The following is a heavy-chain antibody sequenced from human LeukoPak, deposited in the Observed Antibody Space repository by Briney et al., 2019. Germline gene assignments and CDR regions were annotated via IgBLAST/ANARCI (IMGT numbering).Heavy chain of an antibody. J-gene: IGHJ1*01. D-gene: IGHD4-17*01. Sequence: ASVKVSCKASGGTFSSYAISWVRQAPGQGLEWMGRIIPIFGTANYAQKFQGRVTITTDESTSTAYMELSSLRSGDTAVYYCARDPLVYGDAVEYFQHWGQGTLVTVSS. CDR2: IIPIFGTA. CDR3: ARDPLVYGDAVEYFQH. CDR1: GGTFSSYA. V-gene: IGHV1-69*05.